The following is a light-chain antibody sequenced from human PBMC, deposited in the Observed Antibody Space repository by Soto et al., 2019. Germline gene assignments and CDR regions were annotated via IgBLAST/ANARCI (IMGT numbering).Light chain of an antibody. Sequence: EIVLTQSPGTLYLSPGERDTLSCRASQSVSSSYLAWYQQKRGQAPRLLIYGASSRATGIPDRFRGSGSGTDFTLTISRLEPEDFALYDCQQIGDALTFGGGTMVEIK. J-gene: IGKJ4*02. V-gene: IGKV3-20*01. CDR2: GAS. CDR1: QSVSSSY. CDR3: QQIGDALT.